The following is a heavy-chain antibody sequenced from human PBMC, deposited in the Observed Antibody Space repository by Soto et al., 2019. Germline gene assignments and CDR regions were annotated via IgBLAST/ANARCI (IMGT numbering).Heavy chain of an antibody. J-gene: IGHJ3*02. D-gene: IGHD6-19*01. Sequence: KTXGTLTLTCAVYGGSFSGYYWSWIRQPPGKGLEWIGEINHSGSTNYNPSLKSRVTISVDTSKNQFSLKLSSVTAADTAVYYCARTGYSSGWYKAAFDIWGQRTMVTVSS. CDR1: GGSFSGYY. CDR3: ARTGYSSGWYKAAFDI. V-gene: IGHV4-34*01. CDR2: INHSGST.